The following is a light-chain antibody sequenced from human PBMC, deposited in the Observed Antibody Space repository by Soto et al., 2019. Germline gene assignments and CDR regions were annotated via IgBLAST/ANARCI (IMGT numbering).Light chain of an antibody. J-gene: IGKJ5*01. CDR2: LGS. Sequence: DIAMTQSPLSLPVTPGEPASISCRSSQSLLHSNGYNYLDWYLQKPGQSPQLLIYLGSSRASGVPDRFSGSGSGRDFTLRISRVEAEDVGVYYCMQGLQTPQITFGQGTRLEIK. CDR3: MQGLQTPQIT. CDR1: QSLLHSNGYNY. V-gene: IGKV2-28*01.